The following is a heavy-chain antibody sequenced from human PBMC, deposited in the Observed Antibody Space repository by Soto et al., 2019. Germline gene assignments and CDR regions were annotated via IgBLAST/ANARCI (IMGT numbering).Heavy chain of an antibody. V-gene: IGHV4-34*01. D-gene: IGHD3-3*01. J-gene: IGHJ4*01. CDR2: TKRNGSA. Sequence: PSETLSLTCAVYGGCFSGYYWGWSRQPPGRAQACMGQTKRNGSANNNPSLKRRVTISDDTSKNCFSLKLSSVTAASTAVYYCARGNPQPHYDFLSGYYPGRTIVDPPSSFSNWGQETLVTVCS. CDR1: GGCFSGYY. CDR3: ARGNPQPHYDFLSGYYPGRTIVDPPSSFSN.